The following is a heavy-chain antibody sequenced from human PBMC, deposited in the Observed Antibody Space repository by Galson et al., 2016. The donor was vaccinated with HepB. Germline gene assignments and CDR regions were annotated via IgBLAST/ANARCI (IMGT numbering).Heavy chain of an antibody. Sequence: KVSCKASGYTFTNYEINWVRQATGQGLEWMGWINPNSGGTNYAQKSQGRVTMTRDTSISTAYMELTRLKSDDTAVYYCARGTGYCTGGVCYFDYWGQGTLVTVSA. CDR3: ARGTGYCTGGVCYFDY. J-gene: IGHJ4*02. CDR1: GYTFTNYE. CDR2: INPNSGGT. V-gene: IGHV1-2*02. D-gene: IGHD2-8*02.